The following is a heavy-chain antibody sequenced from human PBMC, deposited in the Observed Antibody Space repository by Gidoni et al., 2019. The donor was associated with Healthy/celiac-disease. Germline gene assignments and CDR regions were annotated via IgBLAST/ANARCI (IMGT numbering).Heavy chain of an antibody. CDR3: ASVGVENIGGYYYYYMDV. V-gene: IGHV3-74*01. CDR2: INSDGSST. Sequence: EVQLVESGGGLVQPGGSLSLSCAASGFPFSSSWRHWVGQAPGKGLVWVSRINSDGSSTSYADSVKGRFTISRDNAKNTLYLQMNSLRAEDTAVYYCASVGVENIGGYYYYYMDVWGKGTTVTVSS. D-gene: IGHD1-26*01. J-gene: IGHJ6*03. CDR1: GFPFSSSW.